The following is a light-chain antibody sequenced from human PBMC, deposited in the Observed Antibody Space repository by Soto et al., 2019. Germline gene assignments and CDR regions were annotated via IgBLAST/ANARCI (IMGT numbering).Light chain of an antibody. CDR1: QSISSSY. Sequence: NVMTQSPATLYMSQGERATLSCRASQSISSSYLAWYQQKPGQAPRLLIYGASSRATGIPDRFSGSGSGTDFTLTIIRLEPEDFAVYYCQQYGSSRWTFGQGTKVDIK. V-gene: IGKV3-20*01. CDR3: QQYGSSRWT. J-gene: IGKJ1*01. CDR2: GAS.